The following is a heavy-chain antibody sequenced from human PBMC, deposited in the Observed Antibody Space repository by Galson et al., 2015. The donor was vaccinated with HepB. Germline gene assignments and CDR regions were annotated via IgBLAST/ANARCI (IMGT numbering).Heavy chain of an antibody. CDR2: IWYDGSLQ. CDR1: GSDFGVHG. CDR3: AKGPYSNILLSGGWFDP. Sequence: SLRLSCAASGSDFGVHGMHWVRQAPGKGLEWVAVIWYDGSLQYYVDSVKGRFTISRDNSKNMLYLQMNSLTGEDTAVYYCAKGPYSNILLSGGWFDPWGQGTLVTVSS. V-gene: IGHV3-33*06. J-gene: IGHJ5*02. D-gene: IGHD4-11*01.